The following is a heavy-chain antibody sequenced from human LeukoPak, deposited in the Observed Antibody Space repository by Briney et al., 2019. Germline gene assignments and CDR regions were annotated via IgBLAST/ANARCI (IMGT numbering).Heavy chain of an antibody. J-gene: IGHJ5*02. Sequence: SETLSLTCTVSGGSISSGDYYWSWIRQPPGKGLEWIGSIYYSGSTYYNPSLKSRVTISVDTSKNQFSLKLSSVTAADTAVYYCAREIVATINWFDPWGQGTLVTVSS. CDR1: GGSISSGDYY. V-gene: IGHV4-39*07. D-gene: IGHD5-12*01. CDR2: IYYSGST. CDR3: AREIVATINWFDP.